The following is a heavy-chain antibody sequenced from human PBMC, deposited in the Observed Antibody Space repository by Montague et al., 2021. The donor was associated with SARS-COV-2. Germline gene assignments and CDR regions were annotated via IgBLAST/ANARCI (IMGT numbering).Heavy chain of an antibody. J-gene: IGHJ1*01. CDR1: GFSLSTSAVG. V-gene: IGHV2-5*01. D-gene: IGHD2-8*01. CDR2: IYWNDDK. CDR3: AHRIQNLNGFQN. Sequence: PALVKPTQTLTLTCSFSGFSLSTSAVGVGWIRQPPGKALEWLAVIYWNDDKYYDPSLNSRPTITKDTSKNQVVLTMTNMDPVDTATYYCAHRIQNLNGFQNWGRGTLVTVSS.